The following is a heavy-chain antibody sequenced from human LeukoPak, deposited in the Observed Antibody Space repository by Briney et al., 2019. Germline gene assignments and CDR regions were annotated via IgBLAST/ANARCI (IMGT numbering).Heavy chain of an antibody. CDR3: ASEWELLRIAFDI. D-gene: IGHD1-26*01. J-gene: IGHJ3*02. CDR2: IYYSGST. V-gene: IGHV4-39*01. Sequence: SETLSLTCTVPGGSISSSSYYWGWIRQPPGKGLEWIGSIYYSGSTYYNPSLKSRVTISVDTSKNQFSLKLSSVTAADTAVYYCASEWELLRIAFDIWGQGTMVTVSS. CDR1: GGSISSSSYY.